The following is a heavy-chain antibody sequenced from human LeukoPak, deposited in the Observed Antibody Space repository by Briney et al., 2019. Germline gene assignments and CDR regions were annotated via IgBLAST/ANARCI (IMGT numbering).Heavy chain of an antibody. CDR1: GDFITSDTYS. V-gene: IGHV4-61*02. Sequence: SQTLSLTCTLSGDFITSDTYSWSWIRQPAGMQLEWIGRIYTTGTTNYNPSLRSRVTMSIDTSKNQFSLKLPSVTAADTAVYYCVRDTGKIDGYFDSWGQGTPVTVSS. D-gene: IGHD1-1*01. CDR2: IYTTGTT. CDR3: VRDTGKIDGYFDS. J-gene: IGHJ4*02.